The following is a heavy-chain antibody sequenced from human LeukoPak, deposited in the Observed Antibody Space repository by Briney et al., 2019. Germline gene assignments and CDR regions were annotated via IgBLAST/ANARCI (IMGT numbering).Heavy chain of an antibody. CDR2: IKQDGNEK. V-gene: IGHV3-7*04. CDR3: ARGSSSWYGEYYFDY. D-gene: IGHD6-13*01. J-gene: IGHJ4*02. Sequence: PGGSLRLSCAASGFTFSTYWMSWVRQAPGKGLEWVANIKQDGNEKYYVDSVKGRFTISRDNAKNSLYLQMNSLRAEDTDVYYCARGSSSWYGEYYFDYWGQGTLVTVSS. CDR1: GFTFSTYW.